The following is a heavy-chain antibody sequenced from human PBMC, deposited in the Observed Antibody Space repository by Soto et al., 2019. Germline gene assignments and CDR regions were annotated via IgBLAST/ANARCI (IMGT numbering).Heavy chain of an antibody. Sequence: QVQLVQSGAEVKKPGSSVKVSCKASGGTFSSYTISWMRQAPGQGLEWMGRTIPIPGIANYAQKFQGRVTLSADKSTSKAYMELSGLRSEDTAVYYCAKEGDSSGFYGLDVWGQGTTVTVSS. CDR1: GGTFSSYT. CDR2: TIPIPGIA. D-gene: IGHD6-19*01. CDR3: AKEGDSSGFYGLDV. V-gene: IGHV1-69*08. J-gene: IGHJ6*02.